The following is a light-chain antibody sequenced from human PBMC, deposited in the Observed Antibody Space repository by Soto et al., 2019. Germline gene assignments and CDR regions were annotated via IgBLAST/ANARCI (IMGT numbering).Light chain of an antibody. J-gene: IGLJ1*01. V-gene: IGLV2-14*01. CDR2: DVR. CDR1: SSDVGGYNY. CDR3: TSYTSSSTLYV. Sequence: QPALTQPVSVSGSPGQSITISCTGTSSDVGGYNYVSWYQQHPGKAPKLMIYDVRNRASGASNRFSGSKSGNTASLTISGLQAEDEADYYCTSYTSSSTLYVFGTGTKVTVL.